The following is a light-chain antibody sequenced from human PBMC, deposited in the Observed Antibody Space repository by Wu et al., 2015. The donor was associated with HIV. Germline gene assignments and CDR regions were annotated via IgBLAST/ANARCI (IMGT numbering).Light chain of an antibody. J-gene: IGKJ4*01. Sequence: EIVLTQSPATLSLSPGERATVSCRASQSVNNQLAWYQQKPGQAPRLLIYDASNRATGIPARFSGSGSGTDFTLTISSLEPEDFAVYYCQQRSNWPPLLTFGGGTKVEIK. V-gene: IGKV3-11*01. CDR3: QQRSNWPPLLT. CDR1: QSVNNQ. CDR2: DAS.